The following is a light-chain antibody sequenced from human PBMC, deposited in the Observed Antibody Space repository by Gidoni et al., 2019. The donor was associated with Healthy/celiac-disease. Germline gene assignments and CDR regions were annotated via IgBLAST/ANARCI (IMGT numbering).Light chain of an antibody. CDR1: QDISNY. CDR2: DAS. CDR3: QQDDNLPFT. Sequence: DIQMTQSPSSMSASVGDRVTITCQASQDISNYLNWYQQKPGKAPKLIIYDASNLETGVPSRFSGSGSGTDFTFTISSLQAEDIATHYCQQDDNLPFTFGPGTKVDIK. J-gene: IGKJ3*01. V-gene: IGKV1-33*01.